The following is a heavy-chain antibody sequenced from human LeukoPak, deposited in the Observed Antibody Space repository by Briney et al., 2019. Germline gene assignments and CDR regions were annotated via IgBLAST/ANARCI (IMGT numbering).Heavy chain of an antibody. CDR1: GDSISSGDYY. J-gene: IGHJ4*02. V-gene: IGHV4-30-4*08. D-gene: IGHD6-13*01. Sequence: SETLALTCTVSGDSISSGDYYWRWLRQPPGTGLEGIGYLYYTGSTYYNPSLKSRVTISVDTSKNQFSLELSSVTAADTAVYYCAREGDSSSWYRTGLDCWGQGTLVTVSS. CDR2: LYYTGST. CDR3: AREGDSSSWYRTGLDC.